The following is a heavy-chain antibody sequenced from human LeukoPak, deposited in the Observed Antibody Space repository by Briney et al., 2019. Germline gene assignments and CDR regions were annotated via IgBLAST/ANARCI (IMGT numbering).Heavy chain of an antibody. Sequence: SETLSLTCTVSGGSINTYYWGWIRQPSGKGLEWIGNIYSSGSTNYNPSLKSRVTISVDTSKNQFSLKPTSVTAADTAIYYCARAGGAPHGDYEFDFWGQGILVTVSS. V-gene: IGHV4-59*08. CDR2: IYSSGST. CDR3: ARAGGAPHGDYEFDF. D-gene: IGHD4-17*01. CDR1: GGSINTYY. J-gene: IGHJ4*02.